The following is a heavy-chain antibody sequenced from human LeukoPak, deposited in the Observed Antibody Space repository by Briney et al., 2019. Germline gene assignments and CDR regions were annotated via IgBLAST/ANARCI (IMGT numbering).Heavy chain of an antibody. J-gene: IGHJ4*02. CDR2: ISYDGSNK. V-gene: IGHV3-30-3*01. CDR3: ARVPYSSGWYVSD. CDR1: GFTFSSYA. Sequence: PGGSLRLSCAASGFTFSSYAMHWVRQAPGKGLEWVAVISYDGSNKYYADSVKGRFTISRDNSKNTLFLQMNSLRTEDTAVYYCARVPYSSGWYVSDWGQGTLVTVSS. D-gene: IGHD6-19*01.